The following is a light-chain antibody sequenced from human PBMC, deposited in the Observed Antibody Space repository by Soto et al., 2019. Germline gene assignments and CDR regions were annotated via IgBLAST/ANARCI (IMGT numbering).Light chain of an antibody. CDR2: GAS. CDR3: QQYGSSPWT. CDR1: QSVSDTY. Sequence: EIVLTQSPGTLSLSPGDRATLSCRASQSVSDTYIAWYQQKPGQAPRLLIYGASSRATGMPDRFSGSGSGTDVTLTIRRLEPEDFAVYYCQQYGSSPWTFGQGTKVEIK. J-gene: IGKJ1*01. V-gene: IGKV3-20*01.